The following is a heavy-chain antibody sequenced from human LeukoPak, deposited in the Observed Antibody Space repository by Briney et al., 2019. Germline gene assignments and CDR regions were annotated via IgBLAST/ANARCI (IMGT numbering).Heavy chain of an antibody. V-gene: IGHV3-74*01. D-gene: IGHD1-26*01. J-gene: IGHJ3*02. Sequence: GGSLRLSCAASGFTFSSYWMHWVRQAPGKGLVWVSRIDSDGRSGRSTSYANSVTGRFTMSRDNAKNTLSLQMNSLRAEDTAVYYCARVGGSNAFDIWGQGTMVIVSS. CDR1: GFTFSSYW. CDR2: IDSDGRSGRST. CDR3: ARVGGSNAFDI.